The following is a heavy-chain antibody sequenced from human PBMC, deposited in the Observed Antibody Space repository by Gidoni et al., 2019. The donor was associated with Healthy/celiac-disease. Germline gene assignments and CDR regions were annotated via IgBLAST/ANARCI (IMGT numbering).Heavy chain of an antibody. Sequence: QVQLQESGPGLVKPSQTLSLTCSVSAGSISSGGYYWSWIRQHPGKGLECIGYIYYSGSTYYNPSLKSRLTISVDTSKNQFSLKLTSVTAADTAVYYCARDREVRGALGYYYYYGMDVWGQGTTVTVSS. J-gene: IGHJ6*02. CDR2: IYYSGST. CDR3: ARDREVRGALGYYYYYGMDV. D-gene: IGHD3-10*01. V-gene: IGHV4-31*03. CDR1: AGSISSGGYY.